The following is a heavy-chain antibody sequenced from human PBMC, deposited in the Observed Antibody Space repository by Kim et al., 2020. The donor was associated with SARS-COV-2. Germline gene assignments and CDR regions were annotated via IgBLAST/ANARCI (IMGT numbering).Heavy chain of an antibody. D-gene: IGHD3-10*01. V-gene: IGHV4-39*01. Sequence: SETLSLTCTVSGDSISSSHSYWGWIRQPPGKGLEWFGCMSFSGSTSSNPSLKSRVTMSVDTSKNKFSLKVNSVTAADTAVYYCARLRGEMIFDYWGQGTLVTVSS. CDR1: GDSISSSHSY. J-gene: IGHJ4*02. CDR2: MSFSGST. CDR3: ARLRGEMIFDY.